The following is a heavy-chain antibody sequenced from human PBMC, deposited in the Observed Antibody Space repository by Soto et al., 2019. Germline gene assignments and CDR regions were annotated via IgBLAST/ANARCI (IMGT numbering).Heavy chain of an antibody. V-gene: IGHV4-30-4*01. CDR3: ARAYEGDYFDY. CDR2: IYYSGNT. D-gene: IGHD3-16*01. Sequence: PSETLSLTCTVSGDSISSGDYYWSWIRQPPGKGLEWIGCIYYSGNTYYNPSLKRRFSISVDTSKNQFSLQLSSVTAADTAVYYCARAYEGDYFDYWGQGTLVTVSS. J-gene: IGHJ4*02. CDR1: GDSISSGDYY.